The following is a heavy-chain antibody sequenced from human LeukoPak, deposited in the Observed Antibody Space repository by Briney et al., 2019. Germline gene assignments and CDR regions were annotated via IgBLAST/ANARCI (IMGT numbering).Heavy chain of an antibody. CDR3: ARDLATVTTYGPFDY. Sequence: GGSLRLSCAASGFTFSSYWMSWVRQAPGKGLEWVANIKQDGSEKYYVDSVKGRFTISRDNAKNSLYLQMNSLRAEDTAVYYCARDLATVTTYGPFDYWGQGTLVTLSS. CDR1: GFTFSSYW. J-gene: IGHJ4*02. V-gene: IGHV3-7*01. CDR2: IKQDGSEK. D-gene: IGHD4-17*01.